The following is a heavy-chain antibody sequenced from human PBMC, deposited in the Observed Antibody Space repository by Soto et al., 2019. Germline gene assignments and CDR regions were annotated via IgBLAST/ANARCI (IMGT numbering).Heavy chain of an antibody. V-gene: IGHV5-10-1*01. CDR3: ARHPKDMAIHYQYYGMDV. J-gene: IGHJ6*02. Sequence: PGESLKISCKGSGDTFTNYWISWVRQIPGKGLEWMGRIDPSDSYSNNTPSFQGHVTISADKSISTAYLQWSSLKASDTAIYYCARHPKDMAIHYQYYGMDVWGQGTTVTVSS. CDR2: IDPSDSYS. CDR1: GDTFTNYW.